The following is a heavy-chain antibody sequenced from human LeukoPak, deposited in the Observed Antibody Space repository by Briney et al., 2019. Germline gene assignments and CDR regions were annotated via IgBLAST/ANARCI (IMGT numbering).Heavy chain of an antibody. CDR2: IYYSGST. J-gene: IGHJ6*02. CDR1: GGSISSYY. Sequence: SETLSLTCTVSGGSISSYYWSWIRQPPGKGLEWIGYIYYSGSTNYNPSLKSRVTISVDTSKNQFSLKLSSVTAADTAVYYCAGIQPYGQLRHYYCGMDVWGQGTTVTVSS. D-gene: IGHD4-17*01. V-gene: IGHV4-59*01. CDR3: AGIQPYGQLRHYYCGMDV.